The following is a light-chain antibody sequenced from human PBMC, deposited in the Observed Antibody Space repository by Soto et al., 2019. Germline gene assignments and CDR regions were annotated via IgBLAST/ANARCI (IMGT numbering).Light chain of an antibody. CDR2: TAY. CDR1: QTINNY. J-gene: IGKJ4*01. CDR3: HQNYGTPLT. V-gene: IGKV1-39*01. Sequence: DIQMTQSPSSLSASLGDRVTITCRASQTINNYLNWFQQKPGKAPKLLIYTAYSLQSGVPSRFSGSGSGTDFTLTISNLQPEEFATYYCHQNYGTPLTFGGGTKVAIK.